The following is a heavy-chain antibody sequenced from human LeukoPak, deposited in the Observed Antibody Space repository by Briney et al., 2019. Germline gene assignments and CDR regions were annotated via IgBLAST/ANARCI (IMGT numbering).Heavy chain of an antibody. D-gene: IGHD5-24*01. Sequence: GGSLRLSCAASGFTFRSYHMNWVRQAPGKGLELVSSINSVSSSIYYADSVKGRFTISRDNDKSSLYLQMNSLRAEDTAVYYCARDLSGDGYVKFDYWGQGTLVTVSS. CDR2: INSVSSSI. CDR1: GFTFRSYH. J-gene: IGHJ4*02. V-gene: IGHV3-21*01. CDR3: ARDLSGDGYVKFDY.